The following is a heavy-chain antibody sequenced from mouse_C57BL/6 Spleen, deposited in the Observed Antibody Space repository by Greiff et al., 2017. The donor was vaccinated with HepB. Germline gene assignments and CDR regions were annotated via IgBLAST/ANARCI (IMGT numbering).Heavy chain of an antibody. Sequence: EVKLMESGEGLVKPGGSLKLSCAASGFTFSSYAMSWVRQTPEKRLEWVAYISSGGDYIYYADTVKGRFTISRDNARNTLYLQMSSLKSEDTAMYYCTRDGLTNYFDYWGQGTTLTVSS. J-gene: IGHJ2*01. CDR1: GFTFSSYA. CDR3: TRDGLTNYFDY. D-gene: IGHD1-3*01. V-gene: IGHV5-9-1*02. CDR2: ISSGGDYI.